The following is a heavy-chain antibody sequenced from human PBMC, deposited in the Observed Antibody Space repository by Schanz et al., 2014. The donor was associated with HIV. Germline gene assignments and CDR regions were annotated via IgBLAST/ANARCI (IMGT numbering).Heavy chain of an antibody. J-gene: IGHJ6*02. Sequence: SVKGRFTISRVNANNSLYLQMNSLRAEDTAVYFCARSSDYYYGMDVWGQGTTVTVSS. CDR3: ARSSDYYYGMDV. V-gene: IGHV3-21*06.